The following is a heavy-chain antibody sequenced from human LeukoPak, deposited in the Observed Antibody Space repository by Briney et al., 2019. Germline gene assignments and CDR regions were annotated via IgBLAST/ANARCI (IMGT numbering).Heavy chain of an antibody. J-gene: IGHJ4*02. V-gene: IGHV3-48*03. CDR1: GFTFSSYE. Sequence: GGSLRLSCAASGFTFSSYEMNWVRQAPGKGLEWVSYISSSGSTIYYADSVKGRFTISRDNAKNSLYLQMNSLRAEDTAVYYCASPVYYYDSSGIGDYWGQGTLVTVSS. CDR2: ISSSGSTI. D-gene: IGHD3-22*01. CDR3: ASPVYYYDSSGIGDY.